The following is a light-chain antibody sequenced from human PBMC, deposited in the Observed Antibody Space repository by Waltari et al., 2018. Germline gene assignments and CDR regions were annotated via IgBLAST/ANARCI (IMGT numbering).Light chain of an antibody. Sequence: SYELTQPPSESVPPGQTARITCPGDALPKQYTYWYQQKPGQPPVLVMYRDTERPPGIPERFSGSSSGTTVTLTISGVQAEDEADFYCQSADSSGTYVLFGGGTKLTVL. CDR3: QSADSSGTYVL. CDR2: RDT. J-gene: IGLJ2*01. CDR1: ALPKQY. V-gene: IGLV3-25*03.